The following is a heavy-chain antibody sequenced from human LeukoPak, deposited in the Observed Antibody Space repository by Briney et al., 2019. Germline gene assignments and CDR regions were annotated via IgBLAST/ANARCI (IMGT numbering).Heavy chain of an antibody. D-gene: IGHD6-19*01. CDR1: GGTFSSYA. Sequence: GASVKVSCKASGGTFSSYAISWVRQAPGQGLEWMGGIIPIFGTANYAQKFQGRVTITADESTSTAYMELSSLRSEDTAVYYYARDLGSSGWSGSYWGQGTLVTVSS. CDR3: ARDLGSSGWSGSY. CDR2: IIPIFGTA. J-gene: IGHJ4*02. V-gene: IGHV1-69*13.